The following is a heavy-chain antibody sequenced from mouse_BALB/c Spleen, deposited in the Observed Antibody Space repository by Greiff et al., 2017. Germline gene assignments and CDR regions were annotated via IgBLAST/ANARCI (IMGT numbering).Heavy chain of an antibody. CDR1: GFTFSSYA. Sequence: DVKLVESGGGLVKPGGSLKLSCAASGFTFSSYAMSWVRQTPEKRLEWVASISSGGSTYYPDSVKGRFTISRDNARNILYLQMSSLRSEDTAMYYCARGYRYDERGFDYWGQGTTLTVSS. J-gene: IGHJ2*01. D-gene: IGHD2-14*01. CDR3: ARGYRYDERGFDY. CDR2: ISSGGST. V-gene: IGHV5-6-5*01.